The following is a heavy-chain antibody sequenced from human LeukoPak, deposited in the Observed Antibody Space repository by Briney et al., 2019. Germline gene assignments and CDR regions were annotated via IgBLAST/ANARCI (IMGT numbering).Heavy chain of an antibody. V-gene: IGHV4-39*07. CDR1: GGSIHSSGYY. Sequence: SETLSLTCTVSGGSIHSSGYYWGWIRQPPGKGLEWIGSHYYSGSTYYNPSLKSRVTISVDTSKNQFSLKLSSVTAADTAVYYCAREVPDIVVVPAAMGYYYYMDVWGKGTTVTVSS. J-gene: IGHJ6*03. D-gene: IGHD2-2*01. CDR2: HYYSGST. CDR3: AREVPDIVVVPAAMGYYYYMDV.